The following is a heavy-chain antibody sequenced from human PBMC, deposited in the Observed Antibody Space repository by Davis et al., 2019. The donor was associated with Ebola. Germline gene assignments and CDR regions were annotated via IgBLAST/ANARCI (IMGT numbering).Heavy chain of an antibody. CDR1: GDSVSSGSAG. CDR3: ARGWLRSGFDY. V-gene: IGHV6-1*01. J-gene: IGHJ4*03. Sequence: PSETLSLTCAISGDSVSSGSAGWNWIRQSPSRGLEWLGRTYYNSKWFNDYAASVKSRIIINPDTSKNQFSLQLNSVTPEDTAVYFCARGWLRSGFDYWGQGTTVTVSS. D-gene: IGHD5-12*01. CDR2: TYYNSKWFN.